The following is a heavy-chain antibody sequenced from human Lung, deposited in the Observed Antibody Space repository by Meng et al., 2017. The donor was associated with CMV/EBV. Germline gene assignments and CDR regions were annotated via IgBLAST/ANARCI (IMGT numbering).Heavy chain of an antibody. Sequence: GESXKISCAASGFTFSNVWMSWVRQAPGKGLEWIGRIKSETQGGKTDYAAPVKGRFSISRDDSKNTLYMQMSSLKSEDTALYYFTAESGNSWSGDAFDIWXQGTMVTVSS. J-gene: IGHJ3*02. CDR1: GFTFSNVW. CDR3: TAESGNSWSGDAFDI. CDR2: IKSETQGGKT. V-gene: IGHV3-15*01. D-gene: IGHD6-13*01.